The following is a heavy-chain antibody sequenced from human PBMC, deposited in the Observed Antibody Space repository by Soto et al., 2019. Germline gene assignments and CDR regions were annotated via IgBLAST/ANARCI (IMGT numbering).Heavy chain of an antibody. J-gene: IGHJ4*02. CDR1: NYSISSGYH. CDR3: VRGKVNFDF. V-gene: IGHV4-38-2*02. CDR2: IYQSGNT. Sequence: SETLSLTCIVSNYSISSGYHWGWIRQPPGKGLEGIGTIYQSGNTYQNPSLKSRVILSIDTSKNQFSLNLRNVTAADTAVYYCVRGKVNFDFWGRGILVTVSS.